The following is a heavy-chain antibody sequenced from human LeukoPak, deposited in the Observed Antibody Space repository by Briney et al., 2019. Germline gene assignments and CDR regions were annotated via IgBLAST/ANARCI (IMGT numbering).Heavy chain of an antibody. D-gene: IGHD2-2*01. Sequence: PSETLSLTCTVSGGSIRSYYWNWIRQPPGKGLEWIGYIYYSGSTNYNPSLKSRVTISVDTSKNQFSLKLSSVTAADTAVHYCASMAYCSRTTCPADYWGQGTLVTVSS. CDR1: GGSIRSYY. CDR2: IYYSGST. CDR3: ASMAYCSRTTCPADY. J-gene: IGHJ4*02. V-gene: IGHV4-59*01.